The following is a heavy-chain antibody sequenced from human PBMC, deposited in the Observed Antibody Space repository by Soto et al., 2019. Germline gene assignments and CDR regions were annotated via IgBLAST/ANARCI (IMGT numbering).Heavy chain of an antibody. CDR2: IYYSGST. J-gene: IGHJ4*02. V-gene: IGHV4-61*01. D-gene: IGHD3-16*01. CDR1: GGSVSSGSYY. Sequence: SDTLSLTSTVSGGSVSSGSYYWSWIRQPPGKGLEWIGYIYYSGSTNYNPSLKSRVTISVDTSKNQFSLKLSSVTAADTAVYYCARTYYDYVWGSFDYWGQGTLVTVSS. CDR3: ARTYYDYVWGSFDY.